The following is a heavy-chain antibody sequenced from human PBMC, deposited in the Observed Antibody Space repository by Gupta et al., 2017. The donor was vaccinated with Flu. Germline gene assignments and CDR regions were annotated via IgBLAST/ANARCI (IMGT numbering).Heavy chain of an antibody. Sequence: QVQLVESGGGVVQPGRSLRLSCAASGFTFRNYGLHGVRQAPGKGREWVAGIWYDGSNKYYVDSVKGRVTSSRDNSNNTRYLQMNSLRAEDTAVYDCTRGVITISGVIISDYYMDVWGKGTTVTVSS. CDR1: GFTFRNYG. CDR3: TRGVITISGVIISDYYMDV. CDR2: IWYDGSNK. D-gene: IGHD3-3*01. J-gene: IGHJ6*03. V-gene: IGHV3-33*01.